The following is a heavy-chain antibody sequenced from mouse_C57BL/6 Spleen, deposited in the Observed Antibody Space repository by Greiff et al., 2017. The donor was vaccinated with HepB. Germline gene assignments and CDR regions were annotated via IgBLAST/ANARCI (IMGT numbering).Heavy chain of an antibody. V-gene: IGHV1-4*01. Sequence: VQLQQSGAELARPGASVKMSCKASGYTFTSYTMHWVKQRPGQGLEWIGYINPSSGYTKYNQKFKDKATLTADKSSSTAYMQLSSLTSKDSAVYYCARDTVVAPYWYFDVWGTGTTVTVSS. CDR2: INPSSGYT. CDR3: ARDTVVAPYWYFDV. J-gene: IGHJ1*03. CDR1: GYTFTSYT. D-gene: IGHD1-1*01.